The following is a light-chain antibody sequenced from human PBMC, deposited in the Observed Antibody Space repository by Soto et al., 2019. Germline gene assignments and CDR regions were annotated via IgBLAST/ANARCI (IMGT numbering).Light chain of an antibody. CDR2: EVN. CDR3: SSYAGSSNV. Sequence: QSALTQPPSASGSPGQSVAISCTGTSSDVGGYNSVSWYQQHPGKATKLMIYEVNKRPSGVPDRFSGSKSGNTASLTVSGLQAEDEADYYCSSYAGSSNVFGTGTKVTVL. CDR1: SSDVGGYNS. V-gene: IGLV2-8*01. J-gene: IGLJ1*01.